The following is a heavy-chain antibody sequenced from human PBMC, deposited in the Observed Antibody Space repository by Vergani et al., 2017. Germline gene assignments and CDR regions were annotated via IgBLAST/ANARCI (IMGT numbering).Heavy chain of an antibody. CDR1: GYSISSGYY. V-gene: IGHV4-38-2*01. CDR2: IYHSGST. Sequence: QVQLQESGPGLVKPSETLSLTCAVSGYSISSGYYWGWIRQPPGKGLEWIGSIYHSGSTYYNPSLKSRVTISVDTSKNQFSLKLSSVTAADTAVYYCARHAVGYCSSTSCYARAYFDYWGQGTLVTVSS. CDR3: ARHAVGYCSSTSCYARAYFDY. D-gene: IGHD2-2*01. J-gene: IGHJ4*02.